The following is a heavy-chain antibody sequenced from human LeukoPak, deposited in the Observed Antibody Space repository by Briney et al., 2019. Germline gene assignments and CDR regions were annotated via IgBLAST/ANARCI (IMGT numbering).Heavy chain of an antibody. CDR3: VRDGQELAFDK. Sequence: PGGSLRLSCAASGLTFSSYSMNWVRQAPGKGLEWVSSISSSSSYIYYADSVKGRFTISRDNAKNTLYLQMNSLRVEDTAVYYCVRDGQELAFDKWGQGTLVTVSS. CDR1: GLTFSSYS. D-gene: IGHD1-1*01. V-gene: IGHV3-21*01. CDR2: ISSSSSYI. J-gene: IGHJ4*02.